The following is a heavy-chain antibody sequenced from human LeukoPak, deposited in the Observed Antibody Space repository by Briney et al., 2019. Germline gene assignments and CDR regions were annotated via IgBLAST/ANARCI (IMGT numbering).Heavy chain of an antibody. CDR3: ARWYFYNSSDLKQAFDL. V-gene: IGHV4-31*03. J-gene: IGHJ3*01. D-gene: IGHD3-22*01. CDR1: GGSISSGGYY. CDR2: IYYSGST. Sequence: SQTLSLTCTVSGGSISSGGYYWSWIRHHPGKGLEWIGYIYYSGSTYYNPSLKSRVTISVDTSKNQFSLKLSSVTAADTAVYYCARWYFYNSSDLKQAFDLWGQGTMVTVSS.